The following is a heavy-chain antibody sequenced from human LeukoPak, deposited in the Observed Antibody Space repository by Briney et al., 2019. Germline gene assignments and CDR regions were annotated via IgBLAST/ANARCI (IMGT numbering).Heavy chain of an antibody. D-gene: IGHD1-26*01. CDR3: ARDKPHVGAVDY. CDR2: IYYSGST. Sequence: SETLSLTCTVSGGSISSYYWSWVRQPPGKGLEWIGYIYYSGSTNYNPSLKSRVTISVDMSKNQFSLKLSSVTAADTAVYYCARDKPHVGAVDYWGQGTLVTVSS. J-gene: IGHJ4*02. CDR1: GGSISSYY. V-gene: IGHV4-59*01.